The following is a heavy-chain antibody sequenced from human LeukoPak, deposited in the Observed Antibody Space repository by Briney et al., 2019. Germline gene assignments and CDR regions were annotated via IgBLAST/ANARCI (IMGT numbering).Heavy chain of an antibody. Sequence: PSETLSLTCAVYGGSFSGYYWSWIRQPPGKGLEWIGEINHSGNTNYNPSLKSRVTISVDTSKNQFSLKLSSVTAADTAMYYCARDLNYYDSSGYDYWGQGTLVTVSS. D-gene: IGHD3-22*01. CDR3: ARDLNYYDSSGYDY. J-gene: IGHJ4*02. CDR2: INHSGNT. CDR1: GGSFSGYY. V-gene: IGHV4-34*01.